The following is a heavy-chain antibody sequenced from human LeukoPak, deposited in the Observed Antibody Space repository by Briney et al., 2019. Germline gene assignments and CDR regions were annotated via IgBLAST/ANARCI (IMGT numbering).Heavy chain of an antibody. CDR1: GFAFGSEA. D-gene: IGHD1/OR15-1a*01. Sequence: GGSLRLSCAVSGFAFGSEAMSWVRQSPARGLEWVASISPGGGTTYYADYVKGRFTISRDNSNNSLFVQMNSLRAEDTAVYYCATSGRLTGATPLFDYWGQGTLVTVSS. CDR2: ISPGGGTT. CDR3: ATSGRLTGATPLFDY. J-gene: IGHJ4*02. V-gene: IGHV3-23*01.